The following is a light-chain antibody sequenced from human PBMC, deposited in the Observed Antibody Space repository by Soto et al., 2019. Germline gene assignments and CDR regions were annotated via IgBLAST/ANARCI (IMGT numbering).Light chain of an antibody. Sequence: QSALTQPASVSGSRGQSITMSCTGTSSDVGGYDYVSWYQQHPGKAPKLIIYEVSNRPSGVSDRFSGSKSGNTASLTLSGLQAEDEADYYCSAFTLTSAFVVGTGTKVTVL. J-gene: IGLJ1*01. V-gene: IGLV2-14*01. CDR1: SSDVGGYDY. CDR2: EVS. CDR3: SAFTLTSAFV.